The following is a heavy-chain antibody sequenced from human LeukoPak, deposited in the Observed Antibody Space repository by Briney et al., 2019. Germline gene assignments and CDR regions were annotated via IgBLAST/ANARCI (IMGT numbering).Heavy chain of an antibody. Sequence: PGGSLRLSCAASGFAFSTYTIHWVRHVPGKGLMWVSRINNDGRSTTYADSVKGRFTISRDNAKDTLYLQMNSLRPEDTAVYYCARHGRSGIAVAGTRGFDYWGQGTLVTVSS. V-gene: IGHV3-74*01. CDR1: GFAFSTYT. CDR2: INNDGRST. D-gene: IGHD6-19*01. J-gene: IGHJ4*02. CDR3: ARHGRSGIAVAGTRGFDY.